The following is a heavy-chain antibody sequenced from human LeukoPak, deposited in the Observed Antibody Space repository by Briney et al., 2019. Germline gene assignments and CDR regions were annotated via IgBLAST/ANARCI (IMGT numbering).Heavy chain of an antibody. CDR3: ARGLWFGDFNWFDP. J-gene: IGHJ5*02. CDR1: GGSISSYY. V-gene: IGHV4-59*01. D-gene: IGHD3-10*01. Sequence: SETLSLTCTVSGGSISSYYWSWIRQPPGKGLEWIGYIYCSGSTNYNPSLKSRVTISVDTSKNQFSPKLSSVTAADTAVYYCARGLWFGDFNWFDPWGQGTLVTVSS. CDR2: IYCSGST.